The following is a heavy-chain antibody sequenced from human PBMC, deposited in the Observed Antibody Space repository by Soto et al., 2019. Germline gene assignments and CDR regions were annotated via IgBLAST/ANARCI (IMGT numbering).Heavy chain of an antibody. CDR1: GFTFDDYA. D-gene: IGHD6-13*01. CDR3: AKDRGSSSWDPIFDF. J-gene: IGHJ4*02. Sequence: MQLVESGGGLIEPGRSLRLSCAASGFTFDDYAIHWVRQAPGKGLEWVSGISWNSAAIDYAVSVKGRFTIVRDNAMNSLYLQMNQLRPEDTAFYYCAKDRGSSSWDPIFDFWGQGMLVTVSS. CDR2: ISWNSAAI. V-gene: IGHV3-9*01.